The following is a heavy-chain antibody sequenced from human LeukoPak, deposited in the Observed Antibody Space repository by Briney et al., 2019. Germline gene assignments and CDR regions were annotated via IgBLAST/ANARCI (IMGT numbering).Heavy chain of an antibody. J-gene: IGHJ4*02. CDR3: ARERQQWLVFFDY. CDR2: INAGNGNT. V-gene: IGHV1-3*01. D-gene: IGHD6-19*01. Sequence: GASVKVSCKASGGTFSSYAMHWVRQAPGQRLEWMGWINAGNGNTKYSQKFQGRVTITRDTSASTAYMELSSLRSEDTAVYYCARERQQWLVFFDYWGQGTLVTVSS. CDR1: GGTFSSYA.